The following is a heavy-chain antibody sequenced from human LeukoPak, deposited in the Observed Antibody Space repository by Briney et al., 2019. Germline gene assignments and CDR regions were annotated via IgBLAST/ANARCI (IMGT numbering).Heavy chain of an antibody. V-gene: IGHV3-23*01. CDR1: GFTFSSYA. D-gene: IGHD6-13*01. Sequence: PGGPLRLSCAASGFTFSSYAMSWVRQAPGKGLEWVSAISGSGGSTYYADSVKGRFTISRDNSKNTLYLQMNSLRAEDTAVYYCAKDKGSWYIDRYFDYWGQGTLVTVSS. CDR2: ISGSGGST. J-gene: IGHJ4*02. CDR3: AKDKGSWYIDRYFDY.